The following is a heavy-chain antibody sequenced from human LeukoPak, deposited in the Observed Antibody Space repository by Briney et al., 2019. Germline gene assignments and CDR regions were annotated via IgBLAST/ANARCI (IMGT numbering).Heavy chain of an antibody. J-gene: IGHJ6*03. CDR1: GFTFSSYW. D-gene: IGHD6-19*01. Sequence: GGSLRLSCAASGFTFSSYWMSWVRQAPGKGLEWVANIKQDGSEKYYVDSVKGRFTIPRDNAKNSLYLQMNSLRAEDTAVYYCAKVGAVAGPPYYYYMDVWGKGTTVTVSS. V-gene: IGHV3-7*03. CDR3: AKVGAVAGPPYYYYMDV. CDR2: IKQDGSEK.